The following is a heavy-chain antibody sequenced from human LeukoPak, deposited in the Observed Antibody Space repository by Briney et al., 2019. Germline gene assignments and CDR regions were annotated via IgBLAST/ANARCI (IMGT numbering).Heavy chain of an antibody. CDR1: GGTFSSYT. D-gene: IGHD3-22*01. V-gene: IGHV1-69*04. Sequence: ASVKVSCKASGGTFSSYTISWVRQAPGQGLEWMGRIIPILGIVNYAQKFQGRVTITADKSTSTAYMELSSLRSEDTAVYYCARDIGSIGYSRAHFDYWGQGTLVTVSS. CDR3: ARDIGSIGYSRAHFDY. CDR2: IIPILGIV. J-gene: IGHJ4*02.